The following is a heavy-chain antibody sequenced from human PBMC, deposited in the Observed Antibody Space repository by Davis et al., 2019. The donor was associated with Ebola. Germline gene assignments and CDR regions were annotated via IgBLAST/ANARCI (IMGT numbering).Heavy chain of an antibody. CDR2: IYYSGST. CDR3: ARRASNYNYFDY. D-gene: IGHD4-11*01. V-gene: IGHV4-59*12. J-gene: IGHJ4*02. CDR1: GGSISSYY. Sequence: SETLSLTCTVSGGSISSYYWSWIRQPPGKGLEWIGYIYYSGSTNYNPSLKSRVTISVDTSKNQFSLKLNSVTAADTAVYYCARRASNYNYFDYWGQGALVTVSS.